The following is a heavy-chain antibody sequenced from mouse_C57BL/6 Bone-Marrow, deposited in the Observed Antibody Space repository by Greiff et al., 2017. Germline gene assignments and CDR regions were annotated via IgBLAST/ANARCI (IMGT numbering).Heavy chain of an antibody. CDR3: ARSDGPLDY. D-gene: IGHD2-3*01. Sequence: VKLQQPGAELVKPGASVKLSCKASGYTFTSYWMHWVKQRPGQGLEWIGMIHPNSGSTNYNEKFKSKATLTVNKSSSTAYMQLRSLTAEDSAVYYCARSDGPLDYWGQGTTLTVSS. J-gene: IGHJ2*01. CDR2: IHPNSGST. V-gene: IGHV1-64*01. CDR1: GYTFTSYW.